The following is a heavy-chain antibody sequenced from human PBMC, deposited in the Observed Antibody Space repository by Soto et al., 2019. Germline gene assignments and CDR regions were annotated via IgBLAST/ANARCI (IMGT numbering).Heavy chain of an antibody. J-gene: IGHJ4*02. CDR2: ISGSGGST. V-gene: IGHV3-23*01. Sequence: PGGSLRLSCASSGFTLSSYGMSWVRQAQGKGLEWVSAISGSGGSTYYADSVKGRFTISRDNSKTTLYLQMNSLRAEDTAVYYCAKDLQRGVRSDYWGQGTLVTVSS. CDR1: GFTLSSYG. D-gene: IGHD1-1*01. CDR3: AKDLQRGVRSDY.